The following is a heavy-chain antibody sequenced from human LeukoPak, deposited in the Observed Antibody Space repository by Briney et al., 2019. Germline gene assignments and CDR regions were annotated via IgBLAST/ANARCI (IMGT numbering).Heavy chain of an antibody. CDR2: ISSNGGST. CDR1: GFTFSTSA. CDR3: VKLPYSDTSAYYVDY. V-gene: IGHV3-64D*06. D-gene: IGHD3-22*01. J-gene: IGHJ4*02. Sequence: VSLRLSCSASGFTFSTSAIHWVRQAPGKGLEYVSAISSNGGSTYYAGSVKGRFTISRDNSKNTLSLQMSSLRPEDTAVYYCVKLPYSDTSAYYVDYWGQGTLVTVSS.